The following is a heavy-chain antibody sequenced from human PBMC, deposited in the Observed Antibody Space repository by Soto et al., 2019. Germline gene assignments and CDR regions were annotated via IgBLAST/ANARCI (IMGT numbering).Heavy chain of an antibody. Sequence: QVQLQESGPGLVNASGTLSLTCGVSGGSINTNNWWSWLRQPPGQGLEWIAEVYHSGSSNYNPSLKSRLSISVETSKNQFSLRLTSVTAADSAVYYCARAKLCNTLSCPHSFDTWGQGTLVSVSS. CDR3: ARAKLCNTLSCPHSFDT. CDR1: GGSINTNNW. CDR2: VYHSGSS. V-gene: IGHV4-4*02. J-gene: IGHJ4*02. D-gene: IGHD2-2*01.